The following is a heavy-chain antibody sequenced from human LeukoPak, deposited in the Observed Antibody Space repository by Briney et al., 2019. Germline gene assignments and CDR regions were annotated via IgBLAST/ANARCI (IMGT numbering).Heavy chain of an antibody. Sequence: GGSLRPSCAASGFTFSSYSMNWVRQAPGKGLEWVSSISSSSSYIYYADSVKGRFTISRDNAKNSLYLQMNSLRAEDTAVYYCARDAGGYVPLDYWGQGTLVTVSS. D-gene: IGHD5-12*01. J-gene: IGHJ4*02. CDR1: GFTFSSYS. CDR2: ISSSSSYI. CDR3: ARDAGGYVPLDY. V-gene: IGHV3-21*01.